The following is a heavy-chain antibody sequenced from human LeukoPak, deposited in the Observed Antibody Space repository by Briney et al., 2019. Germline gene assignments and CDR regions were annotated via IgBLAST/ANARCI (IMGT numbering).Heavy chain of an antibody. D-gene: IGHD3-10*01. CDR1: GGSISSGSYY. V-gene: IGHV4-61*02. J-gene: IGHJ4*02. CDR2: IYTSGST. CDR3: ALGGESFDY. Sequence: SETLSLTCTVSGGSISSGSYYWSWIRQPAGEGLEWIGRIYTSGSTNHNPSLKSRVTISVDTSKNQFSLKLSSVSAADTAVYYCALGGESFDYWGQGTLVTVSS.